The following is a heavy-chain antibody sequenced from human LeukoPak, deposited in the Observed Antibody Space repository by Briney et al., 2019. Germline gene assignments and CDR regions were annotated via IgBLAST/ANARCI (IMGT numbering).Heavy chain of an antibody. Sequence: PGGSLRLSCAASGFTFSSYSMNWVRQAPGKGLEWVSSISSSSSYIYYADSVEGRFTIPRDNAKNSLYLQMNSLRAEDTAVYYCARDGPKYDFWSGYYFGENRNDAFDIWGQGTMVTVSS. V-gene: IGHV3-21*01. CDR2: ISSSSSYI. J-gene: IGHJ3*02. CDR1: GFTFSSYS. CDR3: ARDGPKYDFWSGYYFGENRNDAFDI. D-gene: IGHD3-3*01.